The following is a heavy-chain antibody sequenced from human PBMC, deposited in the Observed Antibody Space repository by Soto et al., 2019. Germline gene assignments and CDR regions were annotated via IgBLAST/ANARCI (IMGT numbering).Heavy chain of an antibody. CDR1: GGTFSSYT. Sequence: ASVKVSCKASGGTFSSYTISWVRHAPGQGLEWMGRIIPILGTANYAQKFQGRVTITADTSTDTAYMELSSLRSEDTAVYYCATPSEYCSSTSCSRGWFDPWGQGTLVTVSS. V-gene: IGHV1-69*08. CDR2: IIPILGTA. CDR3: ATPSEYCSSTSCSRGWFDP. D-gene: IGHD2-2*01. J-gene: IGHJ5*02.